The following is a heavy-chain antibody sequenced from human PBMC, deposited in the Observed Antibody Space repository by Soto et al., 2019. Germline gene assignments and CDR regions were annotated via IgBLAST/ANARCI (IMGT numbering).Heavy chain of an antibody. CDR1: GGSMSEYF. D-gene: IGHD3-10*01. CDR3: ARDGYDGSGSPYPAY. V-gene: IGHV4-59*01. Sequence: SETLSLTCSVSGGSMSEYFWSWIRQSPERGLEWIGYVYYLGSTDYNPSLKSRVTISVDTSKRQFSLRLSSVTAADAAIYYCARDGYDGSGSPYPAYWGPGTQITVSS. J-gene: IGHJ4*02. CDR2: VYYLGST.